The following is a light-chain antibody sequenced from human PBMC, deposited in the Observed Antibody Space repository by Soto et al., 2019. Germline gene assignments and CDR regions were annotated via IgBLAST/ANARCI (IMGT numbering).Light chain of an antibody. CDR3: QQYGSSPLT. CDR2: RAS. V-gene: IGKV3-20*01. CDR1: QSVSSDY. J-gene: IGKJ4*01. Sequence: EIVLTQSPGTLSLSPGGRATLSCRASQSVSSDYVAWYRQKPGQVPTVLIYRASTRATGIPDRFSGSGSGTDFTLTISRVEPEDFAVYYCQQYGSSPLTFGGGTKVDIK.